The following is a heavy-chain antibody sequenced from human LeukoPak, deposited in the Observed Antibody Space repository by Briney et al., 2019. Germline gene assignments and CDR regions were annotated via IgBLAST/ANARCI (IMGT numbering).Heavy chain of an antibody. V-gene: IGHV3-74*01. CDR2: INTDGSTT. CDR3: ARVNTGNWYFDL. J-gene: IGHJ2*01. Sequence: GGSLRLSCAASGFTFSSYAMSWVRQAPGKGLVWVSRINTDGSTTSYADSVRGRFTISRDNAENTVYLQMNSLGAEDTALYFCARVNTGNWYFDLWGRGTLVTVSS. CDR1: GFTFSSYA. D-gene: IGHD3-10*01.